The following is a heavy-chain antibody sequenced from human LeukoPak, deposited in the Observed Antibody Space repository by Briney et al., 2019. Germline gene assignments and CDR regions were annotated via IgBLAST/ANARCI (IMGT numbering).Heavy chain of an antibody. CDR3: AKCSRSSCFAAGAFDC. D-gene: IGHD2-15*01. CDR1: GFTFSSYA. Sequence: PGGSLRLSCAASGFTFSSYAMAWVRVAPGKGLAWVSRISGSGDATCYADSVKGRFTISRDNSKNTVSLQMNSLRPEDTAIYYCAKCSRSSCFAAGAFDCWGQGTQVTVSS. CDR2: ISGSGDAT. V-gene: IGHV3-23*01. J-gene: IGHJ4*02.